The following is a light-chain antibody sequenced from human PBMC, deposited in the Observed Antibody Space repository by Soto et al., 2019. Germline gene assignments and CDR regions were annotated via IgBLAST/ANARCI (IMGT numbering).Light chain of an antibody. V-gene: IGKV1-27*01. CDR1: QGISSY. CDR3: QKYNSAPLT. J-gene: IGKJ4*01. Sequence: DIPMTQSPSSLSASVGDRVTITCRASQGISSYLAWYQQKPGKVPKLLIYAASTLLSGVPSRFSGSGSGTDFTLTISSLQPEDVATYYCQKYNSAPLTFGGGTKVEIK. CDR2: AAS.